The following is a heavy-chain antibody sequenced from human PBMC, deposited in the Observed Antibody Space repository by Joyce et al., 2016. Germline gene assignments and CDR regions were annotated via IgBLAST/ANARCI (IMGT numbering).Heavy chain of an antibody. CDR3: ARGRSSGRPFDAFNI. D-gene: IGHD6-19*01. J-gene: IGHJ3*02. CDR2: IDRTGNT. V-gene: IGHV4-34*01. Sequence: QVQLQPWGAGLLKPSETLSLTCAVYGESFSDYYWSWIRQPPGKGLEWIGEIDRTGNTNYNPSLKSRVAISVDTSKNYFSLKLNSVTAADTAVYYCARGRSSGRPFDAFNIWGQGTIVTVSS. CDR1: GESFSDYY.